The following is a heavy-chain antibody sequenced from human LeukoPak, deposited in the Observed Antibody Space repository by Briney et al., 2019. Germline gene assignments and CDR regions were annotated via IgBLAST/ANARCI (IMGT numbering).Heavy chain of an antibody. V-gene: IGHV3-23*01. CDR1: GPSPANIC. CDR3: AIAQRALDY. J-gene: IGHJ4*02. CDR2: IRVSDGYT. Sequence: PGGSLRLSCAVAGPSPANICIACDSQAPGKGLEWVSAIRVSDGYTYYADSVQGRFIICRDKSKNTVSLQMNSLTDDDTAVYCCAIAQRALDYWGQGTLVTVSS. D-gene: IGHD1-1*01.